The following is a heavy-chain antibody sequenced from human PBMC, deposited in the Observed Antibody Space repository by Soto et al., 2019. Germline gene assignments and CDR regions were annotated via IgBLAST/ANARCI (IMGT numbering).Heavy chain of an antibody. V-gene: IGHV3-33*01. CDR2: IWYDGSNK. D-gene: IGHD2-2*02. Sequence: PGGSLRLSCAASEFTFSSYGMHWVRQAPGKGLEWVAVIWYDGSNKYYADSVKGRFTISRDNSKNTLYLQMNSLRAEDTAVYYCARGDVVVPAAISLLGQNYYMDVWGKGTTVTVSS. CDR3: ARGDVVVPAAISLLGQNYYMDV. J-gene: IGHJ6*03. CDR1: EFTFSSYG.